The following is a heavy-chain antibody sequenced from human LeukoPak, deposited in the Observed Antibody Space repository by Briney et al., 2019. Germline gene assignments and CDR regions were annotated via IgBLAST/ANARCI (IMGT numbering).Heavy chain of an antibody. V-gene: IGHV4-59*01. CDR3: ERLSGYSSGHYYSDY. CDR2: IYYRGST. J-gene: IGHJ4*02. D-gene: IGHD3-22*01. CDR1: GGSISSDY. Sequence: PSETLSLTCTVSGGSISSDYWSWIRQPPGKGLEWIGYIYYRGSTNYNPSLKSRVTISVDTSKNQFSLKLSSVTAADTAVYYCERLSGYSSGHYYSDYWGQGTLVTVSS.